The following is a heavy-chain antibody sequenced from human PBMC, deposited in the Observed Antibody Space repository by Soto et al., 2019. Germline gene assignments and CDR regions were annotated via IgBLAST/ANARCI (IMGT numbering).Heavy chain of an antibody. Sequence: QVQLVESGGGVVQPGRSLRLSCAASGFTFSSYAMHWVRQAPGKGLEWVAVISYDGSNKYYADSVKGRFTISRDNSKNTLYLQMNSLRAEDTAVYYCARDLGGGYSYGANYYYCGMDVWGQGTTVTVSS. D-gene: IGHD5-18*01. CDR3: ARDLGGGYSYGANYYYCGMDV. CDR2: ISYDGSNK. V-gene: IGHV3-30-3*01. CDR1: GFTFSSYA. J-gene: IGHJ6*02.